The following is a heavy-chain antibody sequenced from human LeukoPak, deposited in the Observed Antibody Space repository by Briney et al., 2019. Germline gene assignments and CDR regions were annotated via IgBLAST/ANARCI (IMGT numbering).Heavy chain of an antibody. CDR2: ISGSGGST. D-gene: IGHD3-22*01. CDR3: GKGGDYYDSSGYYDPFDY. J-gene: IGHJ4*02. Sequence: GGSLRLSCAASGFTFSSYAMSWVRQAPGKGLEWVSAISGSGGSTYYADSVKGRLTISRDNSKNTLYLQMNSLRAEDTAVYYCGKGGDYYDSSGYYDPFDYWGQGTLVTVSS. CDR1: GFTFSSYA. V-gene: IGHV3-23*01.